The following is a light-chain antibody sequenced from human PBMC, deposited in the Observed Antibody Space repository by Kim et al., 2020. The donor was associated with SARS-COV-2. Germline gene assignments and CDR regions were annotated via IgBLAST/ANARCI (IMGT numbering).Light chain of an antibody. CDR2: AAN. CDR3: QHLNSYPT. J-gene: IGKJ5*01. CDR1: QGINNY. V-gene: IGKV1-9*01. Sequence: GDRVTITCRASQGINNYLAWYQQKPGKAPKLLMYAANTLQSGVPSRFSGSRSGTDFTLTISSLQPEDFATYFCQHLNSYPTFGLGTRLEIK.